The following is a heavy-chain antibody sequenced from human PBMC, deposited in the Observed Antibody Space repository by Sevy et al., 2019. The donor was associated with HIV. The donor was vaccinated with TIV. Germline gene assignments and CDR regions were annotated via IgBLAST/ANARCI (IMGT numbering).Heavy chain of an antibody. CDR1: GFTFSSYW. D-gene: IGHD2-15*01. V-gene: IGHV3-74*01. CDR3: ARDRRGFVGYCSGGSCPYDAFDI. Sequence: GGSLRLSCAASGFTFSSYWMHWVRQAPGKGLVWVSRINSDGSSTSYADSVKGRFTISRGNAKNTLYLEMNSLRAEDTAVYYCARDRRGFVGYCSGGSCPYDAFDIWGQGTMVTVSS. CDR2: INSDGSST. J-gene: IGHJ3*02.